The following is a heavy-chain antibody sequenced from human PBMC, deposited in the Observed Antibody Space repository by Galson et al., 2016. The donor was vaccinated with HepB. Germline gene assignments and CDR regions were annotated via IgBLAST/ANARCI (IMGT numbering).Heavy chain of an antibody. D-gene: IGHD4-17*01. Sequence: CAISGDSVSSNSVTWNWIRQSPSRGLEWLGRTYYRSRWGWDQDYAISVKSRISINPDTSGNQFSLQLRSVTPEDTAVYYCARATDCGDYANVMDVWDKGTMVTVSS. J-gene: IGHJ6*04. V-gene: IGHV6-1*01. CDR1: GDSVSSNSVT. CDR2: TYYRSRWGWDQ. CDR3: ARATDCGDYANVMDV.